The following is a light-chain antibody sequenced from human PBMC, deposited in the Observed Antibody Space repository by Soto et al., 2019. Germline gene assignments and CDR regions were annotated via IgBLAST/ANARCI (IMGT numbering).Light chain of an antibody. V-gene: IGKV3-20*01. J-gene: IGKJ4*01. Sequence: ETVMKQSLATLPVSPGDRATLSCRASQSVRSSHLAWYQQKPGQAPRLRIYGASSRATGIPDRFSGSGSGTDFTLTISRLEPEDFAVYYCQQYSTSPPTFGGGGKVDIK. CDR2: GAS. CDR3: QQYSTSPPT. CDR1: QSVRSSH.